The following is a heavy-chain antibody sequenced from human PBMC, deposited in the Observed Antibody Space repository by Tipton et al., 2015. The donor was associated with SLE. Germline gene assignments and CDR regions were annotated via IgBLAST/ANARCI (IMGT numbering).Heavy chain of an antibody. J-gene: IGHJ6*03. V-gene: IGHV4-39*07. D-gene: IGHD1-14*01. CDR2: LYHTGST. CDR3: TRDLRSGGYCYYYYMDV. Sequence: TLSLTCTVSGGSFSGSNYYWAWIRQPPEKGLEWLGKLYHTGSTHYNPSLRKRVTISIDTSKNQFFLNLTTVTDADTAIYYCTRDLRSGGYCYYYYMDVWGKGTTFTVSS. CDR1: GGSFSGSNYY.